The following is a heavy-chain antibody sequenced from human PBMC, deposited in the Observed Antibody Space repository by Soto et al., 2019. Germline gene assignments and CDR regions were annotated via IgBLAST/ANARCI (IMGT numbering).Heavy chain of an antibody. CDR2: IPYDGSNE. D-gene: IGHD1-26*01. CDR1: GFTFSSHA. Sequence: QVQLVESGGGVVQPGRSLRLSCAASGFTFSSHAMHWVRQAPGKGLEWVAGIPYDGSNEYYADFVKGRFTISRDNSKNTLDLQINSLRAEDTAVYYWARVSGSYGEAWFDPWGQGTLVTVSS. CDR3: ARVSGSYGEAWFDP. J-gene: IGHJ5*02. V-gene: IGHV3-30*04.